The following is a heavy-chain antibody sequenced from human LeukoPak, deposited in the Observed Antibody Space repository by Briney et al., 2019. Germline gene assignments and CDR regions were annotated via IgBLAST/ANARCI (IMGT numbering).Heavy chain of an antibody. CDR1: GDSISSSSSY. CDR2: IYYSGST. V-gene: IGHV4-39*07. Sequence: PSETLSLTCTVSGDSISSSSSYWGWIRQPPGKGLEWIGSIYYSGSTYYNTSLKSRVTISVDTSKNQFSLKLSSVTAADTAVYYCARQGSLLEWLLLTKNWFDPWGQGTLVTVSS. D-gene: IGHD3-3*01. J-gene: IGHJ5*02. CDR3: ARQGSLLEWLLLTKNWFDP.